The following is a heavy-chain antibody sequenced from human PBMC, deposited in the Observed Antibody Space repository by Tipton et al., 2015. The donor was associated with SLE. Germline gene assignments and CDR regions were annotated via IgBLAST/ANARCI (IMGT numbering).Heavy chain of an antibody. J-gene: IGHJ4*02. D-gene: IGHD5-18*01. CDR2: IYYSGST. CDR1: GGSISGSRNY. V-gene: IGHV4-39*07. CDR3: ARGILRPFDY. Sequence: GLVKPSETLSLTCTVSGGSISGSRNYWGWIRQSPGKGLEWIGNIYYSGSTYYNPSLKSRVTISVETSKNQFSLKLSSVTAADTAVYYCARGILRPFDYWGQGTLVTVSS.